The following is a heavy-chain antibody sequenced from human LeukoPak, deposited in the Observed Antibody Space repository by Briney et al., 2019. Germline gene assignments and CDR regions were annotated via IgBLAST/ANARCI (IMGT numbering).Heavy chain of an antibody. CDR3: ARDLAGPPQEAFDI. Sequence: GGSLRLSCAASGFTLSSSWMSWVRQAPGKGLEWVANIKRDGSEKHYVDSVKDRFTISRDNAKNSVYLQMDSLRPEDTAVYHCARDLAGPPQEAFDIWGQGTMVTVSS. CDR1: GFTLSSSW. V-gene: IGHV3-7*01. J-gene: IGHJ3*02. CDR2: IKRDGSEK.